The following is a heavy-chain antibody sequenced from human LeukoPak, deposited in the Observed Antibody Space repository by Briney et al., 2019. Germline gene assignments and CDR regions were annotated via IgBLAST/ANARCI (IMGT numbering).Heavy chain of an antibody. V-gene: IGHV6-1*01. Sequence: SQTLSLTCAISGDSVSSNSAAWNWIRQSPPRGLEWLGRTYYRSKWYNDYAVSVKSRITINPDTSKNQFSLQLNSVTPEDTAVYYCAREGAVAESNWFDPWGQGTLVTVSS. J-gene: IGHJ5*02. D-gene: IGHD6-19*01. CDR2: TYYRSKWYN. CDR3: AREGAVAESNWFDP. CDR1: GDSVSSNSAA.